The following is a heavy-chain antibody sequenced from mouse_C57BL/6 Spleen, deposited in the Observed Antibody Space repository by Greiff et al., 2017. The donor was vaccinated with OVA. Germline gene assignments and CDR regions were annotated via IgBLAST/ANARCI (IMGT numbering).Heavy chain of an antibody. D-gene: IGHD2-2*01. CDR2: ILPGSGST. CDR3: ARERGGKLTGGYDDYFDY. Sequence: VQLQQSGAELMKPGASVKLSCKATGYTFTGYWIEWVKQRPGHGLEWIGEILPGSGSTTYNEKFKGKATFTADTSSNTAYMQLSSLTTEDSAIYYCARERGGKLTGGYDDYFDYWGQGTTLTVSS. V-gene: IGHV1-9*01. J-gene: IGHJ2*01. CDR1: GYTFTGYW.